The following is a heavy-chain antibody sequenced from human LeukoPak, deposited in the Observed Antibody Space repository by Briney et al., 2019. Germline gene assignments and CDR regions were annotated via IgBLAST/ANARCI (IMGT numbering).Heavy chain of an antibody. CDR1: GFTFSSYS. V-gene: IGHV3-48*02. D-gene: IGHD2-21*02. J-gene: IGHJ4*02. Sequence: GGSLRLSCAASGFTFSSYSMNWVRQAPGKGLEWGSYISSSSSTIYYAGSVKGRFTISRDNAKNSLYLQMNSLRDEDTAVYFCARGCGGDCYPTLDYWGQGTLVTVSS. CDR2: ISSSSSTI. CDR3: ARGCGGDCYPTLDY.